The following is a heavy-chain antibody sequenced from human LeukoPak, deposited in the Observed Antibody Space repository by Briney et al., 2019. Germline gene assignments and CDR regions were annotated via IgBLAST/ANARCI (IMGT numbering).Heavy chain of an antibody. CDR2: ISSSSRTM. V-gene: IGHV3-48*04. J-gene: IGHJ4*02. D-gene: IGHD1-26*01. CDR1: GFTVSSNY. CDR3: AGRVGATWVDY. Sequence: GGSLRLSCAASGFTVSSNYMSWVRQAPGKGLEWLSYISSSSRTMYYADSVKGRFTISRDNAKNSLYLQMNGLRAEDTAVYYCAGRVGATWVDYWGQGTLVTVS.